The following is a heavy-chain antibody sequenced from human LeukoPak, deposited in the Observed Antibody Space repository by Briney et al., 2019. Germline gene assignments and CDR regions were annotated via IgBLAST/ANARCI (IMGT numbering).Heavy chain of an antibody. CDR3: ARSWVSGSYIYYMDV. J-gene: IGHJ6*03. CDR1: GGSISSYY. V-gene: IGHV4-4*07. Sequence: SETLSLTCTVSGGSISSYYWSWIRQPAGKGLEWIGRIYTSGSTNYNPSLKSRVTMSVDTSKNQFSLKLSSVTAADTAVYYCARSWVSGSYIYYMDVWGKGTTVTISS. D-gene: IGHD1-26*01. CDR2: IYTSGST.